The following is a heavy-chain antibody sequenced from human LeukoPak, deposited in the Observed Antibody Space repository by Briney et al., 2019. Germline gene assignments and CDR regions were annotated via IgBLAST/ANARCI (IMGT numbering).Heavy chain of an antibody. V-gene: IGHV1-46*01. Sequence: ASVKVSCKASGYTFTSYYMHWVRQAPGQGLEWMGIINPSGGSTSYAQKFQGRVTMTRDTSTSTVYMELSSLRSEDTAVYYCARDGGYCSSTSCPMYYFDYWGQGTLVTVSS. CDR2: INPSGGST. J-gene: IGHJ4*02. D-gene: IGHD2-2*01. CDR3: ARDGGYCSSTSCPMYYFDY. CDR1: GYTFTSYY.